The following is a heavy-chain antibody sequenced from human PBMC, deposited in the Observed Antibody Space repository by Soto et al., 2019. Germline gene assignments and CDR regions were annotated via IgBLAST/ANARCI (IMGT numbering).Heavy chain of an antibody. V-gene: IGHV3-23*01. J-gene: IGHJ4*02. CDR2: FRAGGDDGTT. CDR1: GVTLSSYS. D-gene: IGHD3-10*01. Sequence: GGSLRLSCVASGVTLSSYSMSWVRQAPGKGLEWVSGFRAGGDDGTTYYADSVKGRFTISRDNSKNTLFLQMNSLRAEDTAIYYCAKKVNSGSGSQYFDYFGQGTLVTVSS. CDR3: AKKVNSGSGSQYFDY.